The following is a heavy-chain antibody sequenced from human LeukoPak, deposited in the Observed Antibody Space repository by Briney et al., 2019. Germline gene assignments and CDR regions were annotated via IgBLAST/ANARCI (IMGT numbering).Heavy chain of an antibody. J-gene: IGHJ4*02. CDR3: AKKMSITAASQVDY. CDR1: GFTFSSYA. D-gene: IGHD1-20*01. Sequence: PGGSLRLPCAASGFTFSSYAMSWVRQAPGKGLEWVSAISGSGGSTYYADSVKGRFTISRDNSKNTLYLQMNSLRAEDTAVYYCAKKMSITAASQVDYWGQGTLVTVSS. V-gene: IGHV3-23*01. CDR2: ISGSGGST.